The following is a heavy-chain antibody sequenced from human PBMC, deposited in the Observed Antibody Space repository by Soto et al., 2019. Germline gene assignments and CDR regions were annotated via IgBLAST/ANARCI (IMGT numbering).Heavy chain of an antibody. D-gene: IGHD2-2*01. CDR1: GGSISSGDYY. CDR3: VAYQLLHRNWFDP. V-gene: IGHV4-30-4*01. CDR2: IYYSGST. J-gene: IGHJ5*02. Sequence: QVQLQESGPGLVKPSQTLSLTCTVSGGSISSGDYYWSWIRQPPGKGLEWIGYIYYSGSTYYNPYLKSRVTISVDTSKNQFSLKLSSVTAADTAVYYCVAYQLLHRNWFDPWGQGTLVTVSS.